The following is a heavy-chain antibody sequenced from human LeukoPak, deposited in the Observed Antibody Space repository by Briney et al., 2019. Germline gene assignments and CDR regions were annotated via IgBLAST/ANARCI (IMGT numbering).Heavy chain of an antibody. CDR3: VAHCSSTSCKEN. D-gene: IGHD2-2*01. CDR1: GSTFSSYA. J-gene: IGHJ4*02. Sequence: PGGSLRLSCSASGSTFSSYAMHWVRQAPGKGLEYVSAISSNGGSTYYADSVKGRFTISRDNSKNTLYLQMSSLRAEDTAVYYCVAHCSSTSCKENWGQGTLVTVSS. CDR2: ISSNGGST. V-gene: IGHV3-64D*06.